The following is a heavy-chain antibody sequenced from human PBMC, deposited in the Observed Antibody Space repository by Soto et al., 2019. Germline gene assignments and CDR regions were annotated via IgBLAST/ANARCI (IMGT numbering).Heavy chain of an antibody. CDR3: AHSRYGGATMIQDAFDI. J-gene: IGHJ3*02. Sequence: SGPTPVNPTQTLTLTCTFSGFSLSTSGVGVGWIRQPPGKALEWLALIYWDDDKRYSPSLKSRLTITKDTSKNQVVLTMTNMDPVDTATYYCAHSRYGGATMIQDAFDIWGQGTMVTVSS. D-gene: IGHD3-22*01. V-gene: IGHV2-5*02. CDR2: IYWDDDK. CDR1: GFSLSTSGVG.